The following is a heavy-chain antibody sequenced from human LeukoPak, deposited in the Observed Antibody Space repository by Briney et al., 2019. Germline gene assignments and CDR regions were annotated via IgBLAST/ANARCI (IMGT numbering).Heavy chain of an antibody. D-gene: IGHD5-18*01. Sequence: GGSLRLSCAASGFTFSSYEMNWVRQAPGKGLEWVSYISSSGSTIYYADSVKGRFTISRDNAKNSLYLQMNSLRAEDTAVYYCARRGIQQAFDYWGQGTLVTVSS. J-gene: IGHJ4*02. CDR3: ARRGIQQAFDY. CDR1: GFTFSSYE. CDR2: ISSSGSTI. V-gene: IGHV3-48*03.